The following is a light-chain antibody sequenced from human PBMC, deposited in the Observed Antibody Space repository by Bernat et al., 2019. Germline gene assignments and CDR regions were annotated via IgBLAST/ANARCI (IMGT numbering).Light chain of an antibody. CDR1: QDISNY. Sequence: DIQMTQSPSSLSASVGDRVTITCQASQDISNYLNWYQHKPGKAPKLLIYDVYNVETGVPPRFSGSGYGTDFTFTISSLQPEDIATYYCQQYYNLPLTFGGGTKLEI. CDR2: DVY. V-gene: IGKV1-33*01. J-gene: IGKJ4*01. CDR3: QQYYNLPLT.